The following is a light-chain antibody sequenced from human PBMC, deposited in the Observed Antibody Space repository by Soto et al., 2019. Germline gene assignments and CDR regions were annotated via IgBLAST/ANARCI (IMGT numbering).Light chain of an antibody. CDR2: EVS. CDR3: SSYRSSSTYV. J-gene: IGLJ1*01. V-gene: IGLV2-14*01. Sequence: QSVLTQPASVSGSPGQSITISCTGTSSDVGGYNYVSWYQQHPGKAPKLMIYEVSNRPSGVSTRFSGSKSANTASLTISGLQAEDEADYYCSSYRSSSTYVFGTGTKVTVL. CDR1: SSDVGGYNY.